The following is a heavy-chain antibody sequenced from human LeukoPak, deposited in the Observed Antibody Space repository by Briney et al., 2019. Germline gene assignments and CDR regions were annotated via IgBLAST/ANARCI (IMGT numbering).Heavy chain of an antibody. Sequence: GASVKVSCKASGYTFTDYYIHWVRQATGQGLEWMGWINPNSGGTNYAQKSQGRVTMTRDTSISTAYMELSRLRSDDTAVYYCARGYTYCSGGSCYSGYFQHWGQGTLVTVSS. CDR2: INPNSGGT. D-gene: IGHD2-15*01. CDR3: ARGYTYCSGGSCYSGYFQH. CDR1: GYTFTDYY. V-gene: IGHV1-2*02. J-gene: IGHJ1*01.